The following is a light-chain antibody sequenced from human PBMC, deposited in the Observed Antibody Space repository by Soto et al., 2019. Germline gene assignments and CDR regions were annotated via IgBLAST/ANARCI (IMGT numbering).Light chain of an antibody. CDR2: CVS. J-gene: IGKJ5*01. CDR3: QQYNNWLPIT. Sequence: EIVMTQSPATLSVSPGERATLSCRASQSVSNSLAGYQQQPGHAPTLLIYCVSIRATGIPARFSGSGAGTEYTLTISSLQSEDFAVYYCQQYNNWLPITFGQGTRLEIK. V-gene: IGKV3-15*01. CDR1: QSVSNS.